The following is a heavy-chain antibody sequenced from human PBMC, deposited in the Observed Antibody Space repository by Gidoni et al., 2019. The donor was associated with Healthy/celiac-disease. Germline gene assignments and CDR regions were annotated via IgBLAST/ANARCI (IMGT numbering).Heavy chain of an antibody. Sequence: EVQLLESGGGLVQPGGSLRLSCAASGFTFSSYAMSWVRQAPGKGLEGVSAISGSGGSTYYADSVKGRFTISRDNSKNTLYLQMNSLRAEDTAVYYCAKGEFWSGYYKQTEKNWFDPWGQGTLVTVSS. CDR2: ISGSGGST. CDR3: AKGEFWSGYYKQTEKNWFDP. D-gene: IGHD3-3*01. V-gene: IGHV3-23*01. J-gene: IGHJ5*02. CDR1: GFTFSSYA.